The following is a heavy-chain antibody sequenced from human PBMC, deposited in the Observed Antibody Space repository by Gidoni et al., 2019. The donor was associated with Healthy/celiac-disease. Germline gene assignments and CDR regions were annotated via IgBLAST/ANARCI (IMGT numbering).Heavy chain of an antibody. CDR2: ISGSGGST. V-gene: IGHV3-23*01. CDR3: AKSGSSAGGYYYGMDV. CDR1: GFTFSSYA. D-gene: IGHD3-10*01. J-gene: IGHJ6*02. Sequence: EVQLLESGGGLVQPGGSLRLSCAASGFTFSSYAMSWVRQAPGKGLEWVSAISGSGGSTYYADSVKGRFTISRDNSKNTLYLQMNSLRAEDTAVYYCAKSGSSAGGYYYGMDVWGQGTTVTVSS.